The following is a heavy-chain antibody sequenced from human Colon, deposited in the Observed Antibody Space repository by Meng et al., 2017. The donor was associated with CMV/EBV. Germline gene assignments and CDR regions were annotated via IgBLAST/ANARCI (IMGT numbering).Heavy chain of an antibody. D-gene: IGHD2-15*01. CDR3: ARDPGSGHDY. Sequence: WTVSCGSSSSGSYYWRWLRQHPGKGLEWIGYIYCSGSTYYDPYLRSQVVISGDTSKNQFSLKLSSVTAADTAVYFCARDPGSGHDYWGQGTLVTVSS. CDR2: IYCSGST. V-gene: IGHV4-31*01. J-gene: IGHJ4*02. CDR1: CGSSSSGSYY.